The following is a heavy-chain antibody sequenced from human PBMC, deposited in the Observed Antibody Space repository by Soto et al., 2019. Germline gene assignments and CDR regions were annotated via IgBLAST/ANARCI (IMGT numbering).Heavy chain of an antibody. J-gene: IGHJ4*02. CDR1: GFTFSDHY. Sequence: EVQLVESGGGLVQPGGSLRLSCAASGFTFSDHYMDWVRQAPGKGLEWIGRIRDKAHSYTVEYAASVKGRFTISRDDSKNARYVQKNRLKTGDTAVYYCAGGITTTGRRAIDCWGKGAMVNVSS. V-gene: IGHV3-72*01. D-gene: IGHD1-1*01. CDR2: IRDKAHSYTV. CDR3: AGGITTTGRRAIDC.